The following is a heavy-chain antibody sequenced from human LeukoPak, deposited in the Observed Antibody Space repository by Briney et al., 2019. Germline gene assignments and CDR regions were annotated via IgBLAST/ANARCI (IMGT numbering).Heavy chain of an antibody. J-gene: IGHJ5*02. D-gene: IGHD6-19*01. CDR2: IRPSGDNT. CDR3: ARVAGWHWFDP. V-gene: IGHV3-23*01. CDR1: GFTFSSYD. Sequence: GGSLRLSCAASGFTFSSYDMTWARQAPGRGLEWVSSIRPSGDNTYYGVCVKGRFTLSRDHSKHTVCLKMNNMRVVDTAVYYCARVAGWHWFDPWGQGTLVTVSS.